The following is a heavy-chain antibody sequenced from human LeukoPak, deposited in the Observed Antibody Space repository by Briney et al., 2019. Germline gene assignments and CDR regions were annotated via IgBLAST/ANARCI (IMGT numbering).Heavy chain of an antibody. J-gene: IGHJ6*02. V-gene: IGHV5-10-1*01. Sequence: GESLKISCKGSGYSFTSYWIGWVRQMPGKGLEWMGRIDPSDSYTNYSPSFQGHVTISADKSISTAYLQWSSLKASDTAMYYCARDAVATTHYYYYGMDVWGRGTTVTVSS. CDR3: ARDAVATTHYYYYGMDV. CDR2: IDPSDSYT. CDR1: GYSFTSYW. D-gene: IGHD5-12*01.